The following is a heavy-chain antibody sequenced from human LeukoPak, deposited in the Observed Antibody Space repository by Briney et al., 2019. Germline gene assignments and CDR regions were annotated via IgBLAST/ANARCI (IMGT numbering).Heavy chain of an antibody. CDR1: GFTLSSYA. CDR2: ISGSGGST. D-gene: IGHD3-22*01. Sequence: GGSLRLSCAASGFTLSSYAMSWVRQAPGKGLEWVSAISGSGGSTYYADSVKGRFTISRDNSKNTLYLQMNSLRAEDTAVYYCAKDRTGYSYYYDSSGQMDWGQGTLVTVSS. V-gene: IGHV3-23*01. CDR3: AKDRTGYSYYYDSSGQMD. J-gene: IGHJ4*02.